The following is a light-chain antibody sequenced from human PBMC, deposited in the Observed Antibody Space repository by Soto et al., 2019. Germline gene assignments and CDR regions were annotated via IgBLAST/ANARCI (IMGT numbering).Light chain of an antibody. V-gene: IGKV3-15*01. CDR3: QQYHYWWT. Sequence: IVMTQSPATLPVSPGERVSLSCRASQSIYDKLAWYQQKPGQIPRLLIYDASTRATGISGSFSGSGSGTEFTLTISSLQSEDFAVYYCQQYHYWWTFGQGTKVDVK. CDR1: QSIYDK. J-gene: IGKJ1*01. CDR2: DAS.